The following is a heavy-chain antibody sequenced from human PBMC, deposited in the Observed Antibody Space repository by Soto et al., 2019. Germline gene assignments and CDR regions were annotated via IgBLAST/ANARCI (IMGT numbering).Heavy chain of an antibody. CDR2: INPNSGGT. CDR1: GYTFTGYY. D-gene: IGHD3-10*01. Sequence: QVQLVQSGAEVKKPGASVKVSCKASGYTFTGYYMHWVRQAPGQGLEWMGWINPNSGGTNYAQKFQGWVTMTRDTSISTAYMELGSLRSDDTAVYYCARGELLWFGEPFDYWGQGTLVTVSS. CDR3: ARGELLWFGEPFDY. J-gene: IGHJ4*02. V-gene: IGHV1-2*04.